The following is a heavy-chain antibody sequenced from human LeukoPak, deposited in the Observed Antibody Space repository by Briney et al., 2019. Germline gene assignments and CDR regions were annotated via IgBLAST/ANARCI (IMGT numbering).Heavy chain of an antibody. V-gene: IGHV3-23*01. D-gene: IGHD3-16*01. CDR3: AKGLRTGVGPYMGYHYYMDV. J-gene: IGHJ6*03. CDR2: INDNADGT. Sequence: GGSERLSCAASGFTFSGYAMSCVRQAPGKGLKWVSTINDNADGTYYADSVKGRFTISRDNSYNTVSLQMNSLRDEDTGVCYCAKGLRTGVGPYMGYHYYMDVWGKGATVTVSS. CDR1: GFTFSGYA.